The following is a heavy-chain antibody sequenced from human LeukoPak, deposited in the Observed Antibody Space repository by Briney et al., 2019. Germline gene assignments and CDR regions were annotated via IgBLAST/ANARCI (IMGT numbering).Heavy chain of an antibody. Sequence: SGGSLRLSCAASGFTFSSYAMSWVRQAPGKGLEWVSDISGSGGSTYYADSVKGRFTISRDNSKNTLYLQMSSLRADDTAVYYCAQPMRDRGYYYYYYMDVWGKGTTVTVSS. V-gene: IGHV3-23*01. CDR3: AQPMRDRGYYYYYYMDV. D-gene: IGHD5-24*01. CDR2: ISGSGGST. CDR1: GFTFSSYA. J-gene: IGHJ6*03.